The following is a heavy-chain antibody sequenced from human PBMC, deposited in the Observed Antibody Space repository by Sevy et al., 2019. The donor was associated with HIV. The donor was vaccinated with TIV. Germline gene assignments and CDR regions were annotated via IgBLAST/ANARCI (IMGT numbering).Heavy chain of an antibody. J-gene: IGHJ4*02. CDR2: ISAYNGNT. CDR1: GYTFTSYG. Sequence: ASVKVSCKASGYTFTSYGISWVRQAPGQGLEWMGWISAYNGNTNYAQKLQGRVTMTTDTPTSTAYMELRSLRSDDTAVYYCARVGDYVWGSYRMGSYFDYWGQGTLVTVSS. V-gene: IGHV1-18*04. D-gene: IGHD3-16*02. CDR3: ARVGDYVWGSYRMGSYFDY.